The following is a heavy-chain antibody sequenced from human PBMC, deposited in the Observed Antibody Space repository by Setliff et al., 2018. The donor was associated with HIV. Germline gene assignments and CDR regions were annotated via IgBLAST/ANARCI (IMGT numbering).Heavy chain of an antibody. CDR1: GVSFSSSSYY. J-gene: IGHJ4*02. V-gene: IGHV4-39*01. D-gene: IGHD3-16*01. CDR2: FYYSGST. Sequence: ETLSLTCTVSGVSFSSSSYYRGWIRQPPGKGLEWIGSFYYSGSTYYDPSIKSRVTIAVDTSKNQFALRLTSVTAAYTAVYYCARHSRAGDIDYWGRGTLVTVSS. CDR3: ARHSRAGDIDY.